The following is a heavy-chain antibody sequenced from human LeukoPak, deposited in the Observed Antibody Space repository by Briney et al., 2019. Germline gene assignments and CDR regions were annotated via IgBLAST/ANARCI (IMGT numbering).Heavy chain of an antibody. D-gene: IGHD6-25*01. CDR2: INVHNGNT. J-gene: IGHJ4*02. CDR3: ARDLLLYSSGWTGFFDY. CDR1: GYTFSSYG. Sequence: ASVKVSCKASGYTFSSYGISWVRQAPGQGLEWMGWINVHNGNTKYTQKFQGRVTMTTDTSTSTAYMELRGLRSDDAAVYYCARDLLLYSSGWTGFFDYWGQGTLVTVSS. V-gene: IGHV1-18*01.